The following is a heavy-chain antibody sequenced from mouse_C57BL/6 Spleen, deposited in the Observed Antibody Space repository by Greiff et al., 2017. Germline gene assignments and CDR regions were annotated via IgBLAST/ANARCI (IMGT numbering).Heavy chain of an antibody. CDR2: ISSGGDYI. V-gene: IGHV5-9-1*02. J-gene: IGHJ2*01. D-gene: IGHD1-1*01. CDR3: TREDYGSRRGYFDY. Sequence: EVKLEESGEGLVKPGGSLKLSCAASGFTFSSYAMSWVRQTPEKRLEWVAYISSGGDYIYYADTVKGRFTISRDNARNTLYLQMSSLKSEDTAMYYCTREDYGSRRGYFDYWGQGTTLTVSS. CDR1: GFTFSSYA.